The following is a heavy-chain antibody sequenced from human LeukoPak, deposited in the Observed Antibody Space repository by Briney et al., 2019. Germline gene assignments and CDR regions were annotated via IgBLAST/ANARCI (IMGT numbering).Heavy chain of an antibody. D-gene: IGHD5-12*01. CDR3: ARDLVATVVDV. V-gene: IGHV3-21*01. CDR2: ISSSSSYI. Sequence: GGSLRLSCAASGFTFSSYSMNWVRQAPGKGLEWVSSISSSSSYIYYADSVKGRFTISRDNAKNSLYLQMNSLRAEDTAVYYRARDLVATVVDVWGKGTTVTVSS. CDR1: GFTFSSYS. J-gene: IGHJ6*04.